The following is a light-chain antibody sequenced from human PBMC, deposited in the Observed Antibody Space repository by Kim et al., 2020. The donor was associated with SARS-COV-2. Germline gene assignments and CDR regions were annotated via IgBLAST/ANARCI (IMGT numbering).Light chain of an antibody. CDR2: SNN. CDR1: ISNIGTNT. J-gene: IGLJ2*01. V-gene: IGLV1-44*01. CDR3: AAWDDSRTVL. Sequence: ELTQPPSASGTPGQRVTISCSGSISNIGTNTVNWYQQLPGTAPKLLIYSNNQRPSGVPDRFSGSKSGTSASLAINGLQSDDEADYYCAAWDDSRTVLFGGGTQLTVL.